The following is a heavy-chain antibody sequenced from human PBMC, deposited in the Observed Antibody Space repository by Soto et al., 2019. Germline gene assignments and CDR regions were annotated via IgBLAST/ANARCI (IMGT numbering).Heavy chain of an antibody. CDR3: ARASGSSYWFDP. Sequence: ASVKVSCKASGGTFSSYAISWARQAPGQGLEWMGWISAYNGNTNYAQKLQGRVTMTTDTSTSTAYMELRSLRSDDTAVYYCARASGSSYWFDPWGQGTMVTVSS. V-gene: IGHV1-18*01. CDR1: GGTFSSYA. D-gene: IGHD1-26*01. CDR2: ISAYNGNT. J-gene: IGHJ5*02.